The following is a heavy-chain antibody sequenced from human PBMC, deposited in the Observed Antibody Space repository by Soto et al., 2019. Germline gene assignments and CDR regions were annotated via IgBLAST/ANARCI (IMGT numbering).Heavy chain of an antibody. V-gene: IGHV1-46*01. Sequence: QVQLVQSGAEVKKPGASVKVSCKASGYTFTSYYMHWVRHAPGQGLEWMGIINPIGGRTSYAQKFQGRVTMTRDPSTSTVDMELSSMRSEETAVYYCARDGRAYGSGSYYPHWGQGTLVTVSS. J-gene: IGHJ4*02. CDR1: GYTFTSYY. CDR3: ARDGRAYGSGSYYPH. CDR2: INPIGGRT. D-gene: IGHD3-10*01.